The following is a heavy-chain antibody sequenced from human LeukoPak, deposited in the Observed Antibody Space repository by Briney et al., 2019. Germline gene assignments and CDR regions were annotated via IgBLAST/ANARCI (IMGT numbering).Heavy chain of an antibody. V-gene: IGHV1-2*02. Sequence: GASVKVSCKASGFTFNAYYIHWVRQAPGQGLEWMGWINPNTGDINFAQKFQGRVAMTRDTSLSTAYMDLSRLTSDDTAVYYCARDWPGISLHFDLWGRGTLITVSS. J-gene: IGHJ2*01. CDR2: INPNTGDI. D-gene: IGHD2-15*01. CDR1: GFTFNAYY. CDR3: ARDWPGISLHFDL.